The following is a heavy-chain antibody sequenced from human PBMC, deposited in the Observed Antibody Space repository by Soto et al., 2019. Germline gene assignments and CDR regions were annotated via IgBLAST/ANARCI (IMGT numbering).Heavy chain of an antibody. V-gene: IGHV1-69*13. CDR2: IIPIFGTA. CDR1: GGTFSSYA. CDR3: ARHAKILWFGEPLNFDY. D-gene: IGHD3-10*01. J-gene: IGHJ4*02. Sequence: SVKVSCKASGGTFSSYAISWVRQAPGQGLEWMGGIIPIFGTANYAQKFQGRVTITADESTSTAYMELSSLRSEDTAVYYCARHAKILWFGEPLNFDYWGQGTLVTVSS.